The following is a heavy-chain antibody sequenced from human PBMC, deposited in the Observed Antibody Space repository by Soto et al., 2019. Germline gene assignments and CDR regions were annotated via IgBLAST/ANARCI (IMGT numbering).Heavy chain of an antibody. D-gene: IGHD3-22*01. CDR2: IYSIGRP. J-gene: IGHJ4*02. Sequence: PSETLSLTCTVSGDSITTGAYSWSWIRQHPRKGLEWIGYIYSIGRPYYNPSLKSRVTISIDTSRNQFSLRLSSVTAADSAVYYCARDPNYYDSHYYDSWGQGTLVTVSS. V-gene: IGHV4-31*03. CDR1: GDSITTGAYS. CDR3: ARDPNYYDSHYYDS.